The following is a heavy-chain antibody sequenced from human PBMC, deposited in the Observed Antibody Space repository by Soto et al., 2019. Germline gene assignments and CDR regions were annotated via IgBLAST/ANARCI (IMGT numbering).Heavy chain of an antibody. D-gene: IGHD6-19*01. Sequence: PSETLSLTCTVSGGSISSGGYYWSWIRQHPGKGLEWIGYIYYSGSTYYNPSLKSRVTISVDTSKNQFSLKLSSVTAADTAVYYCARGGRIRASGWFDYWGQGTLVTVSS. CDR2: IYYSGST. CDR1: GGSISSGGYY. V-gene: IGHV4-31*03. J-gene: IGHJ4*02. CDR3: ARGGRIRASGWFDY.